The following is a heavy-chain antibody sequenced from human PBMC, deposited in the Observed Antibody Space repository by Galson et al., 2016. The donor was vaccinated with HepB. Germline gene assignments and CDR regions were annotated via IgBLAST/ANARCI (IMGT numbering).Heavy chain of an antibody. CDR1: GFTFNSYA. V-gene: IGHV3-23*01. CDR3: AKCPPGTRGSLDS. Sequence: SLRLSCAGSGFTFNSYAMNWVRQAPGKGLEWISLISDNGHAKSDADSVRGRFSTARDNSKNTLYLQMNSLRADDTDVYYCAKCPPGTRGSLDSGGQGTLVTVSS. J-gene: IGHJ4*02. CDR2: ISDNGHAK. D-gene: IGHD1-14*01.